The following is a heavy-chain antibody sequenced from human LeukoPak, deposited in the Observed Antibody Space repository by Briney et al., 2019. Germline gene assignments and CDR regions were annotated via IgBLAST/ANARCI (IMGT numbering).Heavy chain of an antibody. CDR1: GYTFTSYY. CDR3: ARGITIFGVVIIIPSSGFDY. D-gene: IGHD3-3*01. V-gene: IGHV1-46*01. J-gene: IGHJ4*02. CDR2: INPSGGST. Sequence: ASVKVSCKASGYTFTSYYMHWVRQAPGQGLEWMGIINPSGGSTSYAQKFQGRVTMTRDTSTSTVYMELSSLRSEDTAVYYCARGITIFGVVIIIPSSGFDYWGQGTLVTVSS.